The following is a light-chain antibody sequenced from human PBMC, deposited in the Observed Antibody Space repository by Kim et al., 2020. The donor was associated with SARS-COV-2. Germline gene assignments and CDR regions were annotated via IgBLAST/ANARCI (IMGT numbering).Light chain of an antibody. CDR1: KLGDKY. CDR3: QAWDSSTHHYV. Sequence: SYELTQPPSVSVSPGQTASITCSGYKLGDKYVSWYQQKPGQSPVVVIYRDNQRPSGIPERFSGSNSGNTATLTISGTQAMAEADYYCQAWDSSTHHYV. CDR2: RDN. J-gene: IGLJ1*01. V-gene: IGLV3-1*01.